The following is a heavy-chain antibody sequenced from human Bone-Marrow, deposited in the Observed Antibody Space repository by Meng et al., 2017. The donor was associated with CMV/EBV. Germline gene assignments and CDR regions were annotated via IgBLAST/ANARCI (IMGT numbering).Heavy chain of an antibody. J-gene: IGHJ5*02. V-gene: IGHV4-34*01. CDR1: GGSFSGYY. CDR2: INHSGST. CDR3: ARDALYCSSTSCQDWFDP. Sequence: SETLSLTCAVYGGSFSGYYWSWIRQPPGKGLEWIGEINHSGSTNYNPSLKSRVTISVDTSKNQFSLQLNSVTPEDTAVYYCARDALYCSSTSCQDWFDPWGQGHLVTVSS. D-gene: IGHD2-2*01.